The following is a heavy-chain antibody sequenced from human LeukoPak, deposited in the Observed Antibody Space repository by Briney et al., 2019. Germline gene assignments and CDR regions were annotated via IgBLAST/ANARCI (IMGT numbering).Heavy chain of an antibody. D-gene: IGHD2-2*01. V-gene: IGHV1-3*01. CDR2: INVGNGYT. CDR1: GYTFTSYA. Sequence: ASVKVSCKASGYTFTSYAMHWARQAPGQRLEWMGWINVGNGYTKYSQKFQGRVTITRDTSASTAYMELSSPRSEDTAVYYCAATLHPAGLVVPAGNYYYYGMDVWGQGTTVTVSS. J-gene: IGHJ6*02. CDR3: AATLHPAGLVVPAGNYYYYGMDV.